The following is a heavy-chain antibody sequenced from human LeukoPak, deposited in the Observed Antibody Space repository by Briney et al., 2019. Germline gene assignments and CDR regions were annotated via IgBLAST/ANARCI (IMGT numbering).Heavy chain of an antibody. V-gene: IGHV1-69*13. J-gene: IGHJ4*02. CDR3: ASLPQTYDFWSGYYTGPLRY. Sequence: ASVKVSCKASGGTFSSYAISWVRQAPGQGLEWMGGIIPIFGTANYAQKFQGRVTITADESTSTAYMELSSLRFEDTAVYYCASLPQTYDFWSGYYTGPLRYWGQGTLVTVSS. D-gene: IGHD3-3*01. CDR2: IIPIFGTA. CDR1: GGTFSSYA.